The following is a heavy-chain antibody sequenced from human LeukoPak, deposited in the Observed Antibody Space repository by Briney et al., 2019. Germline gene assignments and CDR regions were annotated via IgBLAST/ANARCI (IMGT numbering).Heavy chain of an antibody. V-gene: IGHV3-7*01. J-gene: IGHJ4*02. CDR3: ATTSGPGGTFDY. CDR2: IKQDGSEK. CDR1: GFTFSTYW. D-gene: IGHD3-10*01. Sequence: GGSLRLSCAASGFTFSTYWMSWVRQAPGKGLEWVAKIKQDGSEKNYVDSVKGRFTISRDNAKNSLYLQMNSLRAEDTAVYYCATTSGPGGTFDYWGQGTLVTVSS.